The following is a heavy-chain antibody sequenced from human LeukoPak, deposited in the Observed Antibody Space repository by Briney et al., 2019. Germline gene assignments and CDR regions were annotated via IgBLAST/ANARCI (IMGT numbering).Heavy chain of an antibody. Sequence: ASVKVSCKASGYTFTGYYMLWVRQAPGQGLEWMGWINPNSGGTNYAQKFQGRVTMTRDTSISTAYMELSRLRSDDTAVYYCARGMYYDFWSGYYPRPADYWGQGTLVTVSS. CDR3: ARGMYYDFWSGYYPRPADY. J-gene: IGHJ4*02. CDR1: GYTFTGYY. CDR2: INPNSGGT. D-gene: IGHD3-3*01. V-gene: IGHV1-2*02.